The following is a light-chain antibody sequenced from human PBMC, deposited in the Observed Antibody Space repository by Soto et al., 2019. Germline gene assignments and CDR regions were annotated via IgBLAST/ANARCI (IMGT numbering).Light chain of an antibody. V-gene: IGKV3-20*01. Sequence: EIVLTQSPGTLSLSPGERATLSCRASQSDSSSYLAWYQQKPGQAPSLLIYGASTRATGIPDRFSGSGSGTDFTLTISRLEPEDFAVYYCQQYDSSPRTFGQGTKVEI. J-gene: IGKJ1*01. CDR3: QQYDSSPRT. CDR1: QSDSSSY. CDR2: GAS.